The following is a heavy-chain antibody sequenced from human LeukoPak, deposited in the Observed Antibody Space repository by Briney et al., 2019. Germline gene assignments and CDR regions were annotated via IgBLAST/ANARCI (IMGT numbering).Heavy chain of an antibody. D-gene: IGHD6-19*01. Sequence: ASVKVSCKVSGYTLTELSMHWVRQAPGKGLEWMGGFDPEDGETIYVQKFQGRVTMTEDTSTDTAYMELSSLRSEDTAVYYCATLSSGWYYAFDYWGQGTLVTVSS. CDR3: ATLSSGWYYAFDY. CDR2: FDPEDGET. J-gene: IGHJ4*02. CDR1: GYTLTELS. V-gene: IGHV1-24*01.